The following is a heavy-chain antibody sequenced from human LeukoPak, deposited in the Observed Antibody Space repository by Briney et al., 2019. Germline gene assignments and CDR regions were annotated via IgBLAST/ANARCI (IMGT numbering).Heavy chain of an antibody. J-gene: IGHJ4*02. CDR2: IYSGGNT. CDR3: ARQQDTTNPGY. CDR1: GVTVSSNY. D-gene: IGHD5-18*01. V-gene: IGHV3-66*04. Sequence: PGGSLRLSCAASGVTVSSNYMNWVRQAPGKGLEWVSIIYSGGNTYYADSVKGRFTISRDNSKNTLYLQMNGLRAEDTAVYYCARQQDTTNPGYRGQGTLVTVSS.